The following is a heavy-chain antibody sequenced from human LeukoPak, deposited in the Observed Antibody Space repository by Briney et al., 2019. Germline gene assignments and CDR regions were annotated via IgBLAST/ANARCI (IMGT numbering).Heavy chain of an antibody. Sequence: SETLSLTCTVSGGSVSSYYWSWIRQPPGKGLEWIGYIKSSGSSNYNPSLKSRVTISMDTSKNQFSLRLSSVTAADTAVYYCARDGTVATNWFDPWGQGTLVTVSS. CDR2: IKSSGSS. CDR1: GGSVSSYY. J-gene: IGHJ5*02. V-gene: IGHV4-59*02. CDR3: ARDGTVATNWFDP. D-gene: IGHD5-12*01.